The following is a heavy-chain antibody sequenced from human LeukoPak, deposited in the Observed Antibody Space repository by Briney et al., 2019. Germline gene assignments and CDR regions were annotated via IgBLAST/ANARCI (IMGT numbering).Heavy chain of an antibody. V-gene: IGHV3-21*01. CDR1: GFTFSSYT. CDR3: ARGRDSGYAFDY. J-gene: IGHJ4*02. Sequence: GSLRLSCAASGFTFSSYTINCVRQAPGKGLEWVSSISSGSTNIYYADSVKGRFTISRDNAKNSLYLQMNSLRDEDTAVYYCARGRDSGYAFDYWGQGTLVTVSS. D-gene: IGHD5-12*01. CDR2: ISSGSTNI.